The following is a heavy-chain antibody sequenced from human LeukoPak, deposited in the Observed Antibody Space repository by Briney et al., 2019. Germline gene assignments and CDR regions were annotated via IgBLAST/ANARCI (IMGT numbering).Heavy chain of an antibody. Sequence: SETLSLTCAVSGGSSSSTSHYWGWIRQPPGKGLEWMGSIYYSGSAYYNPSPKSRVTISVDTSKNQFPPQLSSVTAADMAVYYCARESDRYCYSTSCPNWYDPWGQGTLVTVSS. J-gene: IGHJ5*02. CDR3: ARESDRYCYSTSCPNWYDP. CDR1: GGSSSSTSHY. CDR2: IYYSGSA. D-gene: IGHD2-2*01. V-gene: IGHV4-39*06.